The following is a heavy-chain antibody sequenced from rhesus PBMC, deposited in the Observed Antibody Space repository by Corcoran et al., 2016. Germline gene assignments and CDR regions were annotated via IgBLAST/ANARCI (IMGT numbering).Heavy chain of an antibody. CDR1: GFTFSDCW. CDR2: INAGERKT. V-gene: IGHV3S42*01. J-gene: IGHJ4*01. Sequence: HLVESGGGLAKPGGSLRLSCAASGFTFSDCWMTWVRQTPGKGLEWSATINAGERKTYYADSVKGRFTISRDNSKNTLSLQMNSLRPEDTAIYYCADLDRYGGQGVLVTVSS. CDR3: ADLDRY.